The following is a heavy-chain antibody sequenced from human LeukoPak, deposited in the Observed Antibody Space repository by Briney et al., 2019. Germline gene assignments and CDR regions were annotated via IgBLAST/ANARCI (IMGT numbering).Heavy chain of an antibody. CDR2: IYYSGST. J-gene: IGHJ4*02. CDR1: GGSISSYY. V-gene: IGHV4-59*01. Sequence: KPSETLSLTCTVSGGSISSYYWSWIRQPPGKGLEWIGYIYYSGSTNYNPSLKSRVTISVDTPKNQFSLKLSSVTAADTAVYYCARGYYCSGGSCYSPHFDYWGQGTLVTVSS. D-gene: IGHD2-15*01. CDR3: ARGYYCSGGSCYSPHFDY.